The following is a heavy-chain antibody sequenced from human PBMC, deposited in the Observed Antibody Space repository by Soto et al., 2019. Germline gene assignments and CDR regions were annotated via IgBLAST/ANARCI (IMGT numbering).Heavy chain of an antibody. Sequence: GASVKVSCKASGYTFTNYAIHWVRQAPGQGLEWMGIINPIGGSTNYSQKFQGRVTMTRDTSTSTVYMELSSLRSEDTAVYYCARGFYDFGVPWGQGTLVTVSS. CDR3: ARGFYDFGVP. CDR1: GYTFTNYA. CDR2: INPIGGST. D-gene: IGHD3-3*01. V-gene: IGHV1-46*01. J-gene: IGHJ5*02.